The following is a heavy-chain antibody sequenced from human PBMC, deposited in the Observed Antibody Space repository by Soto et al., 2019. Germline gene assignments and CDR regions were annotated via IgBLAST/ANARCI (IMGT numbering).Heavy chain of an antibody. V-gene: IGHV3-30*03. D-gene: IGHD3-9*01. CDR1: GSTFSSSG. CDR2: HSNDGITK. CDR3: ARDGPHFDVDV. Sequence: QLVESGGGVVQPGRSLRLSCAASGSTFSSSGWHWVRQAPGKGLEWVAFHSNDGITKNYADSVKGRFTISRDNSKNTVFLQIDSPRGDDTAVYYCARDGPHFDVDVWGQGTTVTVSS. J-gene: IGHJ6*02.